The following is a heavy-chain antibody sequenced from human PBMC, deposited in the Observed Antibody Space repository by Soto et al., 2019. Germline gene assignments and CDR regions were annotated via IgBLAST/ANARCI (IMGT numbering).Heavy chain of an antibody. J-gene: IGHJ4*02. Sequence: QVQLQESGPGLVKPSQTLSLTCTVSGGSISSGDYYWSWIRQPPGKGLEWIGYIYYSGSTYYNPSLKSRGTISVDTSKNQFSLKLSSVTAADTAVYYCASSLIYYYDSSGYGDYWGQGTLVTVSS. CDR2: IYYSGST. CDR3: ASSLIYYYDSSGYGDY. CDR1: GGSISSGDYY. V-gene: IGHV4-30-4*01. D-gene: IGHD3-22*01.